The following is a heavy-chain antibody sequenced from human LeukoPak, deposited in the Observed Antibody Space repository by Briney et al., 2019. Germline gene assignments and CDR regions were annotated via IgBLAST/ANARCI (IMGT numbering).Heavy chain of an antibody. J-gene: IGHJ3*02. CDR3: ARDPAAAGFFDI. CDR1: GFTVSSNY. CDR2: IYSGGST. V-gene: IGHV3-53*01. D-gene: IGHD6-13*01. Sequence: GGSLGLSCAASGFTVSSNYVSWVRQAPGKGLEWVSVIYSGGSTYYADSVKGRFTISRDNSKNTLYLQMNSLRAEDTAVYYCARDPAAAGFFDIWGQGTMVTVSS.